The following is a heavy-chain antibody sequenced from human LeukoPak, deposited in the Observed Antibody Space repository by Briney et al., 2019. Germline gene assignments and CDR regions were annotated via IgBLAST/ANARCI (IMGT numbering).Heavy chain of an antibody. CDR3: ARDNLVGLAPLVLDYYYYGMDV. J-gene: IGHJ6*02. CDR2: ISAYNGNT. Sequence: ASVTVSCTASGYTFTSYGISWVRQAPGQGLEWMGWISAYNGNTNYAQKLQGRVTMTTDTSTSTAYMELRSLRSDDTAVYYCARDNLVGLAPLVLDYYYYGMDVWGQGTTVTVSS. CDR1: GYTFTSYG. D-gene: IGHD2-8*01. V-gene: IGHV1-18*01.